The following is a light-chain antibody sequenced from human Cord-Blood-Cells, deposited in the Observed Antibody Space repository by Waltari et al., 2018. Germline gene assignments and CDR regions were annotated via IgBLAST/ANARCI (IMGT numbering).Light chain of an antibody. CDR1: SSDVGGYKH. CDR3: SSYTSSSTWV. CDR2: DVS. V-gene: IGLV2-14*01. J-gene: IGLJ3*02. Sequence: QSAPTPPASVSGSPGQSITISGTGTSSDVGGYKHVHWYQQQPGKTPKLMIYDVSKRPSAVSHRFSGSKSGNTASLTISGLQAEDEADYYCSSYTSSSTWVFGGGTKLTVL.